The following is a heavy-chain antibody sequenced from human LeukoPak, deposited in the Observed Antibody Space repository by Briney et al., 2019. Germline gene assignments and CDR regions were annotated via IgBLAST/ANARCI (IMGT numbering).Heavy chain of an antibody. CDR2: IYYSGST. CDR1: GGSISSGGYY. CDR3: AREGIAVAGYDAFDI. J-gene: IGHJ3*02. D-gene: IGHD6-19*01. V-gene: IGHV4-31*03. Sequence: ASQTLSLTCTVSGGSISSGGYYWSWIRQHPGKGLEWIGYIYYSGSTYYNPSLKSRVTISVDTSKNQFSLKLSSVTAADTAVYYCAREGIAVAGYDAFDIWGQGTMVTVSS.